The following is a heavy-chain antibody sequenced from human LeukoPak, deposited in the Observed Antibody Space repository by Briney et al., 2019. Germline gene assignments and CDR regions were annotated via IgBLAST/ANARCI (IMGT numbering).Heavy chain of an antibody. D-gene: IGHD3-9*01. CDR1: GYTFTGYY. J-gene: IGHJ4*02. CDR3: ARSPHILTGENFDY. CDR2: INPNTGGT. Sequence: ASVKVSCKASGYTFTGYYIHWVRQAPGQGLEWVGWINPNTGGTNCAQKLHYRVTMTRDTSISTAYMELSRLRFDGTAVYYCARSPHILTGENFDYWGQGTLVTVSS. V-gene: IGHV1-2*02.